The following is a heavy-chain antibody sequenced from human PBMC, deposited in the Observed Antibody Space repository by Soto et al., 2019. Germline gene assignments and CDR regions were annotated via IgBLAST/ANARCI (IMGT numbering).Heavy chain of an antibody. D-gene: IGHD3-22*01. CDR2: IYYSGST. CDR1: GGSISSGGYY. J-gene: IGHJ4*02. V-gene: IGHV4-31*03. Sequence: QVQLQESGPGLVKPSQTLSLTCTVSGGSISSGGYYWSWIRQHPGKGLEWIGYIYYSGSTYYNPSLKSRVTISVDTSKNQFFLKLSSVTAADTAVYYGARRYYYDSRGYFTFDYWGQGTLVTVSS. CDR3: ARRYYYDSRGYFTFDY.